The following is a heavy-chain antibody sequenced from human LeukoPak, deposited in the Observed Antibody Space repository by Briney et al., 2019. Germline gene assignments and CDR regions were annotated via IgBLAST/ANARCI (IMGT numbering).Heavy chain of an antibody. J-gene: IGHJ4*02. CDR2: ISAYNGNT. V-gene: IGHV1-18*04. D-gene: IGHD3-22*01. CDR3: ARDGDYYDSSGYRHYFDY. CDR1: GYTFTGYY. Sequence: ASVKVSCKASGYTFTGYYMHWVRQAPGQGLEWMGWISAYNGNTNYAQKLQGRVTMTTDTSTSTAYMELRSLRSDDTAVYYCARDGDYYDSSGYRHYFDYWGQGTLVTVSS.